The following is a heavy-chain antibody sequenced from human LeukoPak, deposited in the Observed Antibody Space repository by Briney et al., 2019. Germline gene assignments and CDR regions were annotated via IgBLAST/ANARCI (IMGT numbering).Heavy chain of an antibody. J-gene: IGHJ4*02. CDR3: ASHYGDYLE. Sequence: SETLSLTCTVSGYSISSAYYWGWIRQPPGKGLEWIGYIYYSGSTYYNPSLKSRVTISVDTSKNQFSLKLSSVTAADTAVYYCASHYGDYLEWGQGTLVTVSS. CDR1: GYSISSAYY. V-gene: IGHV4-38-2*02. CDR2: IYYSGST. D-gene: IGHD4-17*01.